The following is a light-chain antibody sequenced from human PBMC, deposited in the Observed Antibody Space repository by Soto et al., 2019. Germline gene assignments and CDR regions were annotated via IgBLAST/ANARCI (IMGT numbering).Light chain of an antibody. CDR3: SSYTSSSTLVG. J-gene: IGLJ2*01. V-gene: IGLV2-14*01. CDR1: NTDVGAYNY. CDR2: EVS. Sequence: QSALTQPASVSGSPGQSITISCTGTNTDVGAYNYVSWYQQHPGKAPKLMLYEVSNRPSGVSNRFSGSKSGNTASLTISGLQPEDEADYYCSSYTSSSTLVGFGGGTQLTVL.